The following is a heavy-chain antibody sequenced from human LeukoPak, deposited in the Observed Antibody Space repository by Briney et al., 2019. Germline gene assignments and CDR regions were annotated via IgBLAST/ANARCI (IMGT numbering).Heavy chain of an antibody. D-gene: IGHD2-2*01. CDR1: GGTFSSYA. CDR2: IIPIFGTA. V-gene: IGHV1-69*05. J-gene: IGHJ4*02. Sequence: GASVKVSCKASGGTFSSYAISWVRQAPGQGLEWMGGIIPIFGTANYAQKFQGRVTITTDESTSTAYMELSSLRSEDTAVYYCARVGGLSSSTSRREYYFDYWGQGTLVTVSS. CDR3: ARVGGLSSSTSRREYYFDY.